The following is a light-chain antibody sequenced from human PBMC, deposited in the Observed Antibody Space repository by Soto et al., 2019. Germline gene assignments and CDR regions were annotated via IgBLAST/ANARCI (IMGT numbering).Light chain of an antibody. J-gene: IGKJ1*01. CDR2: GAS. CDR3: QQYKDWPTT. V-gene: IGKV3-15*01. Sequence: EIVMTQSPATLSVSPGERATLSCRASQSVSSDLAWYHQKPGQAPRLLIYGASTRATGIPARFSGSGSGTEFTLTITGLQSEDFGVYFCQQYKDWPTTFGQGTKVDIK. CDR1: QSVSSD.